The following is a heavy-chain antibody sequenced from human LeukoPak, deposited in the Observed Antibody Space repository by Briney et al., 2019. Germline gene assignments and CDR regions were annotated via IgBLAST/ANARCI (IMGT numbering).Heavy chain of an antibody. CDR1: GGSISSDF. V-gene: IGHV4-59*01. CDR3: ARRGGEASYAFDI. D-gene: IGHD2-21*01. Sequence: SETLSLNCTVSGGSISSDFWGWIRQPPGKGLECIGFIYYSGSTNYNPSLKSRVTISVDTSKNQFSLKLSSVTAADTAVYYCARRGGEASYAFDIWGQGTMVTVSS. J-gene: IGHJ3*02. CDR2: IYYSGST.